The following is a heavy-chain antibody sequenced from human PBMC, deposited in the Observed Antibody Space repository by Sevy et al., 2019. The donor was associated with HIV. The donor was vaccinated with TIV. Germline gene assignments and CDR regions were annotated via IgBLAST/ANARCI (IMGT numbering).Heavy chain of an antibody. CDR2: ISGSGGST. D-gene: IGHD3-22*01. CDR1: GFTFVTYA. Sequence: GRSLRLSCEASGFTFVTYAMNWVRQAPGKGLEWVSGISGSGGSTYYADSVKGRFTISRDNSQNTLHLQMSSLRADDTAVYYCAKALNPALESMLEVNLRTLKGFDVWGQGTVVTVSS. V-gene: IGHV3-23*01. J-gene: IGHJ3*01. CDR3: AKALNPALESMLEVNLRTLKGFDV.